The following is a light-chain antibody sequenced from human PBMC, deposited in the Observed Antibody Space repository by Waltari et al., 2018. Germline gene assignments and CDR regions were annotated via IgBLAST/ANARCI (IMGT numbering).Light chain of an antibody. CDR3: QQYFVTPFT. Sequence: DIVMTQSPDSMAVSRGERATIKCKSSQRIMYRSNNQNFLAWYQKKPGHPPKLPIYWASTRQSGVPDRFTGSWSGTDFTLTISSLQAEDVAVYYCQQYFVTPFTFGPGTRVEIK. V-gene: IGKV4-1*01. CDR2: WAS. J-gene: IGKJ3*01. CDR1: QRIMYRSNNQNF.